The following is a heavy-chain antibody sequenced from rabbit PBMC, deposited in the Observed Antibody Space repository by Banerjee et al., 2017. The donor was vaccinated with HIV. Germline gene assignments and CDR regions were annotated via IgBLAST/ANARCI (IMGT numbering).Heavy chain of an antibody. V-gene: IGHV1S43*01. J-gene: IGHJ4*01. CDR3: ARDLAGVIGWNFDL. CDR2: IYTSSGST. Sequence: QQQLEESGGGLVKPGGTLTLTCKASGIDFSGYYYMCWVRQAPGKGLELIACIYTSSGSTYYASWVNGRFTISRSTSLSTVTLQMTSLTAADTATYFCARDLAGVIGWNFDLWGPGTLVTVS. CDR1: GIDFSGYYY. D-gene: IGHD4-1*01.